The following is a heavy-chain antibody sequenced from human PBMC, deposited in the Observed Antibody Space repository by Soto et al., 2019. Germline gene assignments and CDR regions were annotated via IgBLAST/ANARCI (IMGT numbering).Heavy chain of an antibody. D-gene: IGHD6-13*01. V-gene: IGHV3-30-3*01. Sequence: GGSLRLSCAASGFTFSSYAMHWVRQAPCKGLEWVAVISYDGSNKYYADSVKGRFTISRDNSKNTLYLQMNSLRAEDTAVYYCARAPASSSWYSWGYYFDYWGQGTLVTVSS. CDR1: GFTFSSYA. J-gene: IGHJ4*02. CDR3: ARAPASSSWYSWGYYFDY. CDR2: ISYDGSNK.